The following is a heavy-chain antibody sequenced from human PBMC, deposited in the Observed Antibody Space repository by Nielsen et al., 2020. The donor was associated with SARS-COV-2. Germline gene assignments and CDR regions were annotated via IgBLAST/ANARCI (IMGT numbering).Heavy chain of an antibody. Sequence: KVSCKGSGYSFTSYWIGWVRQMPGKGLEWMGIIYPGDSDTRYSPSFQGQVTISADKSISTAYLQWSSLKASDTAMYYCARRGRGYGGNSGADYWGQGTLVTVSS. V-gene: IGHV5-51*01. D-gene: IGHD4-23*01. CDR2: IYPGDSDT. CDR3: ARRGRGYGGNSGADY. J-gene: IGHJ4*02. CDR1: GYSFTSYW.